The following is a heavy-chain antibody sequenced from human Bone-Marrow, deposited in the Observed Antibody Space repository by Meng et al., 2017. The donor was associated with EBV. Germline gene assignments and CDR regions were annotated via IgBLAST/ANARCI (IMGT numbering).Heavy chain of an antibody. Sequence: TLNEAADPTAQPTPTLTLTCTFYWFSLHTSGAGVGWIRKPPGKALEWLALIYWDEDKRYSPSLKNRLTITKDSSKEQVVLTMTNMDPVDTATYYCAHRPDRRFTWFDPWGQGTLVTVSS. J-gene: IGHJ5*02. CDR1: WFSLHTSGAG. D-gene: IGHD3-10*01. CDR3: AHRPDRRFTWFDP. V-gene: IGHV2-5*02. CDR2: IYWDEDK.